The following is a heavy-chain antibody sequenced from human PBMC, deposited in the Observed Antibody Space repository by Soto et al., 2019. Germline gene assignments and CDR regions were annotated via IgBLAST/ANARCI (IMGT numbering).Heavy chain of an antibody. D-gene: IGHD5-12*01. Sequence: SETLSLTCAVYGGYFSGYYWSWIRQPPGKGLEWIGEINHSGSTNYNPSLKSRVTISVDTSKNQFSLKLSSVTAADTAVYYCARGVHVDIVAKGGYGMDVWGQGTTVTVSS. CDR1: GGYFSGYY. CDR3: ARGVHVDIVAKGGYGMDV. CDR2: INHSGST. J-gene: IGHJ6*02. V-gene: IGHV4-34*01.